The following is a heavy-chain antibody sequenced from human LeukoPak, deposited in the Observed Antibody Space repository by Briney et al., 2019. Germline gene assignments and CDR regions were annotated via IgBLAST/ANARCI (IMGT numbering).Heavy chain of an antibody. CDR1: GFTFSSFV. CDR2: MSYDGGNK. V-gene: IGHV3-30-3*01. D-gene: IGHD2-2*01. J-gene: IGHJ4*02. Sequence: GGSLRLSCAASGFTFSSFVMHWVRQAPGKGLEWVAVMSYDGGNKYYADSVRGRFTISSDNSGNTLYLQMNSLRAEDTAVYYCARGSRDCSSTSCYRIDDYWGQGTLVTASS. CDR3: ARGSRDCSSTSCYRIDDY.